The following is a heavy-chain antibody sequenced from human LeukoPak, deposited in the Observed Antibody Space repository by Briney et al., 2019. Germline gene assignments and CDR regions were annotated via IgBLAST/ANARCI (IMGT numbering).Heavy chain of an antibody. V-gene: IGHV1-2*06. CDR1: VYTFTAYY. Sequence: ASVKVSCKASVYTFTAYYMHWVRQAPGQGLEWMGRINPNSGDTIYAQNFQGRVTVTRDTSISTAYMELSRLRSDDTAVYYCACWGGGNQGHWGQGTLVTVSS. CDR2: INPNSGDT. J-gene: IGHJ4*02. CDR3: ACWGGGNQGH. D-gene: IGHD4-23*01.